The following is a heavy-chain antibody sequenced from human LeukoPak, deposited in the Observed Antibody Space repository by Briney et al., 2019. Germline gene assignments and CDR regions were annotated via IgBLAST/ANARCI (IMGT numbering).Heavy chain of an antibody. CDR2: IYYSGST. CDR3: ARLYSGGYDY. Sequence: SETLSLTCTVSGGSISSYYWSWIRQPPGKGLEWIGYIYYSGSTNYNPSLKSQVTIKVDTSKKQFSLKLSSGTAADTTVYYCARLYSGGYDYWGQGTLVTVSS. D-gene: IGHD5-12*01. J-gene: IGHJ4*02. V-gene: IGHV4-59*08. CDR1: GGSISSYY.